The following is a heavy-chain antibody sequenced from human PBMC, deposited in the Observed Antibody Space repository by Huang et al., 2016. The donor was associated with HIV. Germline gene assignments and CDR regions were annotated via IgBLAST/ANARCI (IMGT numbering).Heavy chain of an antibody. V-gene: IGHV3-7*01. CDR1: RATFIAYW. J-gene: IGHJ6*02. CDR3: ATKASAMDI. D-gene: IGHD1-7*01. CDR2: IKHDGSEK. Sequence: LVESGGGVVQPGGSRGLSCAGSRATFIAYWMSWVRQRQGQGVEWVAKIKHDGSEKYYMDSVEGRFNISRDNVKKLLFLEMNNLRVADTAVYYCATKASAMDIWGQGTTVIVSS.